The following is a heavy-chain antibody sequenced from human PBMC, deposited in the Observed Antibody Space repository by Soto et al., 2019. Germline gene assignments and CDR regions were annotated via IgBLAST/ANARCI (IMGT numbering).Heavy chain of an antibody. CDR2: IYYSGST. J-gene: IGHJ4*02. CDR1: GGSISSYY. CDR3: ARHYADVSSGLYDY. D-gene: IGHD6-19*01. Sequence: SDTLSLTCTVSGGSISSYYWSWIRQPPGKGLEWIGYIYYSGSTNYNPSLKSRVTISVDTSKNQFSLKLSSVTAADTAVYYCARHYADVSSGLYDYWGQGTLVTVSS. V-gene: IGHV4-59*08.